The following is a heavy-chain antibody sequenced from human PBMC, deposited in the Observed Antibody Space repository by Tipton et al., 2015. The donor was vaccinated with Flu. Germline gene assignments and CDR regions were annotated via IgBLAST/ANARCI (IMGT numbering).Heavy chain of an antibody. J-gene: IGHJ3*02. CDR2: MYSSGTT. V-gene: IGHV4-4*07. Sequence: TLSLTCTVSGGSISSFYWSWIRQPARKGLEWIGRMYSSGTTKYNPSLKSRVTMSVDTTKNQFSLKLSSVTAADTAVYYCARDPHKLGGESDAFDIWGQGTMVTVSS. CDR1: GGSISSFY. CDR3: ARDPHKLGGESDAFDI. D-gene: IGHD7-27*01.